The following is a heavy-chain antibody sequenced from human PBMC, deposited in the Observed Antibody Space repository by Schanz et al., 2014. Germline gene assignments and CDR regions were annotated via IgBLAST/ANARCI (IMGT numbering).Heavy chain of an antibody. Sequence: QVQLVQSWAEVKGPGASVKVSCKASGYSFTPFPIHWVRQAPGQRLEWMGIINLYGGSTNYAQKFQGRVTVTRDTSTSTVYMELRSLRSDDTAVYYCARVQDDILTGSEYYYGMDVWGQGTTXTVSS. CDR1: GYSFTPFP. CDR2: INLYGGST. CDR3: ARVQDDILTGSEYYYGMDV. V-gene: IGHV1-46*01. D-gene: IGHD3-9*01. J-gene: IGHJ6*02.